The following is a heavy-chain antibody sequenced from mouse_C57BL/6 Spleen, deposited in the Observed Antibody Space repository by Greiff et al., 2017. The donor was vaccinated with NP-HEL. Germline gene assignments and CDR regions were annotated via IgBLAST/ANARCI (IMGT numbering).Heavy chain of an antibody. CDR3: ARSDYYGSSYYAMDY. J-gene: IGHJ4*01. CDR1: GYTFTSYW. V-gene: IGHV1-52*01. Sequence: QVQLQQPGAELVRPGSSVKLSCKASGYTFTSYWMHWVKQRPIQGLEWIGNIDPSDSETPYNQKFKDKATLTVDKSSSTAYMQLSSLTSEDSAVYYCARSDYYGSSYYAMDYWGQGTSVTVSS. D-gene: IGHD1-1*01. CDR2: IDPSDSET.